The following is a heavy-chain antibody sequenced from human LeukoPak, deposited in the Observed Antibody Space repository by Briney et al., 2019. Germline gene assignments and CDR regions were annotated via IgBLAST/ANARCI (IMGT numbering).Heavy chain of an antibody. CDR1: GFTFGDYA. V-gene: IGHV3-49*04. J-gene: IGHJ6*02. Sequence: GGSLRLSCTAPGFTFGDYAMSWVRQAPGKVLEWVGFIRSKAYGGTTEYAASVKGRFTISRDDSKSIAYLQMNSLKSEDTAVYYCTREAGIVGTYYYYGMDVWGQGTTVTVSS. CDR3: TREAGIVGTYYYYGMDV. D-gene: IGHD1-26*01. CDR2: IRSKAYGGTT.